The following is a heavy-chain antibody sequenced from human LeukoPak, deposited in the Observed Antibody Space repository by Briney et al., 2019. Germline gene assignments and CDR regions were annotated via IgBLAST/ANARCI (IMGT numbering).Heavy chain of an antibody. CDR3: ANRGLGQGNYAYFYFDH. V-gene: IGHV3-23*01. Sequence: PGGSLRLSCAASGFTFSSYAMSWVRQAPGKGPEWVPSITGSGGDTFYADSVKGQFTISRDNSKSTIYLQMNSLRAEDTAVYYCANRGLGQGNYAYFYFDHWGQGTLVTVSS. CDR1: GFTFSSYA. D-gene: IGHD3-16*01. J-gene: IGHJ4*02. CDR2: ITGSGGDT.